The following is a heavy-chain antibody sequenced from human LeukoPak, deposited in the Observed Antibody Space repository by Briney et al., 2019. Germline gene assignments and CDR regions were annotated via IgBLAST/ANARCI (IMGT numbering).Heavy chain of an antibody. J-gene: IGHJ5*02. CDR2: ISFDGSQK. V-gene: IGHV3-30*02. CDR3: SKDLTSDFGGDLDP. D-gene: IGHD3-10*01. CDR1: GFKFSDYW. Sequence: PGGSLRLSCAASGFKFSDYWMSWVRQAPGKGLEWVALISFDGSQKYYADSVKGRFTISRDNSKSTVYLQMNSLRVEDAAVYYCSKDLTSDFGGDLDPWGQGTLVTVSS.